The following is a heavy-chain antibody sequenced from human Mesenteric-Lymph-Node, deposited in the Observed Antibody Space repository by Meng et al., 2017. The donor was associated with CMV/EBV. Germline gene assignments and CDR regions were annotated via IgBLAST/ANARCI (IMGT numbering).Heavy chain of an antibody. Sequence: ASVKVSCKASEYTLIDNYIAWVRQAPGQGLEWMGWINPNSGGTKFSQKFQGRVTMTGDTSSSTAYMELSRLRSDDTAVYYCARILSSSSPYFQHWGQGTLVTVSS. CDR2: INPNSGGT. D-gene: IGHD6-6*01. CDR3: ARILSSSSPYFQH. J-gene: IGHJ1*01. V-gene: IGHV1-2*02. CDR1: EYTLIDNY.